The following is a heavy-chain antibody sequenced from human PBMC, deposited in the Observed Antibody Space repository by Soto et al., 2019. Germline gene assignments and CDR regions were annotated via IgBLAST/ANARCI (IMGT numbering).Heavy chain of an antibody. CDR1: GYTFTNYG. Sequence: QVQLVQSGTEVKKPGASVKVSCKASGYTFTNYGISWVRQAPGQGLEWLAWINTYNGQTNYAQKPEGRVTLTTETSTSTASLQLRSLRSDDTAVYYCARDMLYSSRSTVSFDIWGQGTMVTVSS. CDR3: ARDMLYSSRSTVSFDI. J-gene: IGHJ3*02. CDR2: INTYNGQT. D-gene: IGHD6-13*01. V-gene: IGHV1-18*01.